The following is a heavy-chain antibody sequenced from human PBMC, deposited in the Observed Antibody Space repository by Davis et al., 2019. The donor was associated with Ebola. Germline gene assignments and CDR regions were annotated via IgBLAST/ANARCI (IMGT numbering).Heavy chain of an antibody. CDR1: GFTFSSYA. V-gene: IGHV3-23*01. D-gene: IGHD3-3*01. J-gene: IGHJ5*02. Sequence: GESLKISCAASGFTFSSYAMSWVRQAPGKGLEWVSAISGSGGSTYYADSVKGRFTISRDNSKNTLYLQMNSLRAEDTAVYYCAKDSLPTYYDFWSGHNWFDPWGQGTLVTVSS. CDR3: AKDSLPTYYDFWSGHNWFDP. CDR2: ISGSGGST.